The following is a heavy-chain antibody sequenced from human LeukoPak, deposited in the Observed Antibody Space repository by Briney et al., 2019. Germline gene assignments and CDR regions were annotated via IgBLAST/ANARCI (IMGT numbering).Heavy chain of an antibody. CDR3: ARDHWPFGSGSYPHY. V-gene: IGHV3-7*01. J-gene: IGHJ4*02. CDR1: GFTFSSYW. CDR2: IKQDGSEK. Sequence: SGGSLRLSCAASGFTFSSYWMSWVRQAPGKGLEWVANIKQDGSEKYYVDSVKGRFTISRDNAKNSLYLQMNSLRAEDTAVYYCARDHWPFGSGSYPHYWGQGTLVTVSS. D-gene: IGHD3-10*01.